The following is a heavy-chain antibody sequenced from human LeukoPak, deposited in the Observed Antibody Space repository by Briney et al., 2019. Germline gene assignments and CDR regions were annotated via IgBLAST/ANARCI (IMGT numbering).Heavy chain of an antibody. V-gene: IGHV1-2*02. CDR2: INPNSGGT. D-gene: IGHD5-12*01. CDR3: ALIVATIPYSVYFDY. J-gene: IGHJ4*02. Sequence: AASVKVPCKASGYTFTGHYMHWVRQAPGQGLEWMGWINPNSGGTNYAQKFQGRVTMTRDTSISTAYMELSRLRSDDTAVYYCALIVATIPYSVYFDYWGQGTLVTVSS. CDR1: GYTFTGHY.